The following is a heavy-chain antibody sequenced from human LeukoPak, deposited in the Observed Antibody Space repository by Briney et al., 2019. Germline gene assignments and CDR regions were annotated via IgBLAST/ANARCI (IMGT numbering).Heavy chain of an antibody. CDR2: IKSNVDGGTV. CDR3: MSDPLIQGGIDY. D-gene: IGHD3-16*01. J-gene: IGHJ4*02. CDR1: GVPFTDAC. Sequence: GESLRLSCTASGVPFTDACRSWVRLPPGKGPEWIGRIKSNVDGGTVDYLPSLKARFSISSKDSKNTMFLHLTTLKMEDTARYYCMSDPLIQGGIDYRGLGTLVTVSS. V-gene: IGHV3-15*05.